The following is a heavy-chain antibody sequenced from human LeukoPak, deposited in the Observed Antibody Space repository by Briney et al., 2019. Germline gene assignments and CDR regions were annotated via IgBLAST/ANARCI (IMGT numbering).Heavy chain of an antibody. J-gene: IGHJ6*03. CDR2: IIPIFGTA. CDR1: GGIFSSYA. D-gene: IGHD6-6*01. V-gene: IGHV1-69*01. CDR3: ARVEKQLWGYYYYMDV. Sequence: GSSVKVSCKASGGIFSSYAISWVRQAPGQGPEWMGGIIPIFGTANYAQKFQGRVTITADESTSTAYMELSSLRSEDTAVYYCARVEKQLWGYYYYMDVWGKGTTVTVSS.